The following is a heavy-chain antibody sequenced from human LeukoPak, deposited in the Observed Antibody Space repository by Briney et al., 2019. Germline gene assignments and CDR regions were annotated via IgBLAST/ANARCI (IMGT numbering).Heavy chain of an antibody. D-gene: IGHD5-18*01. V-gene: IGHV4-59*01. Sequence: SETLSLTCTVSGGSISSYYWSWIRQPPGKGLEWIGYIYYSGSTNYNPSLKSRVTISVDTSKNQFSLKLSSVTAADTAVYYCATYYDTAMDYWGQGTLVTVSS. CDR3: ATYYDTAMDY. CDR2: IYYSGST. J-gene: IGHJ4*02. CDR1: GGSISSYY.